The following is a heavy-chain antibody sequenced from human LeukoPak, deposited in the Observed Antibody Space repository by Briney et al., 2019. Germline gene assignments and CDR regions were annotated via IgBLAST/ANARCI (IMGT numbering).Heavy chain of an antibody. CDR3: ARARRGSTSCYSNFDY. CDR1: GGSFSGYY. CDR2: INHSRST. Sequence: KPPETLSLTCTVYGGSFSGYYWSWIRQPPGKGLEWIGEINHSRSTNYNPSLKSRVTISVDTSQNQFSLKLSSVTAADTAVYYCARARRGSTSCYSNFDYWGQGTLVTVSS. D-gene: IGHD2-2*01. V-gene: IGHV4-34*01. J-gene: IGHJ4*02.